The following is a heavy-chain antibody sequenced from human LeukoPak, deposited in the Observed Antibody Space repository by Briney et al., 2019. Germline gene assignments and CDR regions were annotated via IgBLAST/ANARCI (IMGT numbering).Heavy chain of an antibody. CDR3: ARGGRRDGTVSTYYFYAMDV. D-gene: IGHD3-10*01. J-gene: IGHJ6*02. CDR1: GFTFSSYA. CDR2: LSYDGVNA. V-gene: IGHV3-30*04. Sequence: QAGGSLRLSCAASGFTFSSYAMSWVRQAPGKGLEWVTYLSYDGVNAFYADSVKGRFTISRDTAGGTVSLQMDNLRVEDTAVYYCARGGRRDGTVSTYYFYAMDVWGQGTAVTVSS.